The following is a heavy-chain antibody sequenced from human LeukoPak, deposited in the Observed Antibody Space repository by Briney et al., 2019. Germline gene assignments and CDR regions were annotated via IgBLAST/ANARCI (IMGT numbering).Heavy chain of an antibody. D-gene: IGHD6-13*01. CDR3: ARQGGSSSPYYYYYMDV. CDR2: MYHSGST. Sequence: PSEPLSLTCAVSGYSISSGYYWGWFRQPPGKGLEWIGCMYHSGSTYYNPSLKSRVTISVDTSKNQFSLKLSSVTAADTAVYYCARQGGSSSPYYYYYMDVWGKGTTVTVSS. V-gene: IGHV4-38-2*01. CDR1: GYSISSGYY. J-gene: IGHJ6*03.